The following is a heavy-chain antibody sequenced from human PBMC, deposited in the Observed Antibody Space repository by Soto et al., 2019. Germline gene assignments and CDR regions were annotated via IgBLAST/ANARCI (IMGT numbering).Heavy chain of an antibody. CDR1: GFTVSSNY. D-gene: IGHD2-2*01. CDR3: ARERIVPAARHYTDGGKYKQNYFDY. CDR2: IYSGGST. V-gene: IGHV3-66*01. J-gene: IGHJ4*02. Sequence: GGSLRLSCAASGFTVSSNYMSWVRQAPGKGLEWVSVIYSGGSTYYADSVKGRFTISRDNSKNTLYLQMNSLRAEDTAVYYCARERIVPAARHYTDGGKYKQNYFDYWGQGTLVTVSS.